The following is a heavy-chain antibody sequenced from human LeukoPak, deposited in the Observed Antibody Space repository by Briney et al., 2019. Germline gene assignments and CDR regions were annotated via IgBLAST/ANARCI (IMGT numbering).Heavy chain of an antibody. Sequence: GGSLRLSCAASGFTFSSYAMTWVRQASGKGLEWVSAISGSGSSTYYADSVKGRFTISRDNSKNTLYLQMNSLRAEDTAVYYCAKGGSGTYYGIDYWGQGTLVTVSS. V-gene: IGHV3-23*01. D-gene: IGHD1-26*01. CDR3: AKGGSGTYYGIDY. CDR1: GFTFSSYA. CDR2: ISGSGSST. J-gene: IGHJ4*02.